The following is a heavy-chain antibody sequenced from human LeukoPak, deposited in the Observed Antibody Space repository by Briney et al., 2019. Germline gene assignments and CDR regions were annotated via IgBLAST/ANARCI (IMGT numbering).Heavy chain of an antibody. V-gene: IGHV3-64*01. CDR3: SMGPCSSTSCYARY. Sequence: GGSLRLSCAASGFTFSSYAMHWVRQAPGKGLEYVSDISSNGGSTYYANSVKGRFTISRDNSKNTLYLQMNSLRAEDTAVYYCSMGPCSSTSCYARYWGQGTLVTVSS. J-gene: IGHJ4*02. CDR2: ISSNGGST. CDR1: GFTFSSYA. D-gene: IGHD2-2*01.